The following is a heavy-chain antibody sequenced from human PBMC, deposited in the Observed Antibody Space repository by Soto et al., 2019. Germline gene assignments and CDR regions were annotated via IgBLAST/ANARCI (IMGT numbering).Heavy chain of an antibody. V-gene: IGHV2-5*02. CDR1: GFSLTTYDMG. CDR3: AHARNYDLLTFDH. J-gene: IGHJ4*02. Sequence: QITLKESGPTLVRPAQTLTLTCAFSGFSLTTYDMGVAWIRQPPGQALEWLALIYWDDDKRYSPSLTDRLAVSKDTSRNQVVLTITTLDTGDTATSFCAHARNYDLLTFDHWGPGILGTVSA. D-gene: IGHD1-7*01. CDR2: IYWDDDK.